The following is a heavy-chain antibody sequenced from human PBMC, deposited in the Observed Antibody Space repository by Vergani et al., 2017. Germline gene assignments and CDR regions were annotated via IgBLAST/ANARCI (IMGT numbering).Heavy chain of an antibody. CDR1: GDSISSGVYY. D-gene: IGHD3-10*01. V-gene: IGHV4-31*03. CDR3: GRVADFYGLVSRLLDL. CDR2: IYSTGST. J-gene: IGHJ5*02. Sequence: QVQLQESGPGLVKPSQTLSLTCSVSGDSISSGVYYWNWIRQHPGKGLEWIGYIYSTGSTHHNPSLRRRINMSVDTSKNQFSLKLNSVTAADTAMYYCGRVADFYGLVSRLLDLWGQGTLVTVSS.